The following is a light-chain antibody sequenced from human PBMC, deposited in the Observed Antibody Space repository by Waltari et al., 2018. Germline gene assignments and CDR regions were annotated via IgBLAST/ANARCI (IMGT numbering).Light chain of an antibody. J-gene: IGKJ3*01. CDR1: KSLLHSNGNTY. CDR3: VQAIAFPFT. V-gene: IGKV2-40*01. CDR2: GGS. Sequence: DIVMTQTPLSLPITPGEPASISCRSSKSLLHSNGNTYLHWYLQKPGQSPQLLIDGGSNRASGVPDSFSGSGSGTDFTLKISKVESEDVGVYYCVQAIAFPFTFGPGTKLDIK.